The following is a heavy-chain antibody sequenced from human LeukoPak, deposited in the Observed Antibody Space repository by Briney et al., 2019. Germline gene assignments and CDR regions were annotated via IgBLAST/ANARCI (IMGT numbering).Heavy chain of an antibody. V-gene: IGHV1-8*01. CDR2: MNPNSGNT. CDR1: GYTFTSYD. J-gene: IGHJ4*02. CDR3: VRTPPNWGFDY. Sequence: ASVKVSCKASGYTFTSYDINWVRQATGQGLEWMGWMNPNSGNTGYAQKFQGRVTMTSDSSISTAYMELSSLRSEDTAIYYCVRTPPNWGFDYWGQGTLVTVSS. D-gene: IGHD7-27*01.